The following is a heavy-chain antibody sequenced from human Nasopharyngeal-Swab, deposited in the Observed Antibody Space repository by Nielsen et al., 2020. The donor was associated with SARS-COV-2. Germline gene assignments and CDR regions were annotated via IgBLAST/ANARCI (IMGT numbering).Heavy chain of an antibody. CDR3: AKDHGYYYGMDV. Sequence: GESLKISCSASGFIFKNYAMNWVRQAPGRGLEWVSAISGADDSTKHADSVKGRFTISRDNSKNSLYLQMNSLRAEDTALYYCAKDHGYYYGMDVWGQGTTVTVSS. V-gene: IGHV3-23*01. J-gene: IGHJ6*02. CDR1: GFIFKNYA. CDR2: ISGADDST.